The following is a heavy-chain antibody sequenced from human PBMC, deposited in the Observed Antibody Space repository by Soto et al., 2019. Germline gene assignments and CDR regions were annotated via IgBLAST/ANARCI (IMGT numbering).Heavy chain of an antibody. J-gene: IGHJ4*02. D-gene: IGHD1-1*01. V-gene: IGHV3-33*01. CDR2: IWYDGSNK. Sequence: GGSLRLSCAASGFTFSSYGMHWVRQAPGKGLEWVAVIWYDGSNKYYAESVKGRFTISRDNSKNTLYLQMNSLRAEDTAVYYCARDLGPPTVGFDYWGQGTLVTVSS. CDR1: GFTFSSYG. CDR3: ARDLGPPTVGFDY.